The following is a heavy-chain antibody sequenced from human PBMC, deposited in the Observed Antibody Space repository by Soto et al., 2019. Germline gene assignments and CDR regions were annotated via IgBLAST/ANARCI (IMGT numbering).Heavy chain of an antibody. D-gene: IGHD6-6*01. CDR3: AKDRYSSSAYYYYGMDA. CDR2: ISGNSGSL. J-gene: IGHJ6*02. Sequence: EVQLVESGGGLVQPGRSLRLSCAASGFMFDDYAMHGVRQAPGKGLEWVAVISGNSGSLGYADSVKGRFTISRDNAKNSLYLQMNRLRAEDTALYYCAKDRYSSSAYYYYGMDAWGQGTTVTFSS. V-gene: IGHV3-9*01. CDR1: GFMFDDYA.